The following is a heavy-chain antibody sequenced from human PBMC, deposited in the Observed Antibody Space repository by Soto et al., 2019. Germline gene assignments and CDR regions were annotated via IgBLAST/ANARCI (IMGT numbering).Heavy chain of an antibody. CDR3: AKEGEHSSGWANFDY. D-gene: IGHD6-19*01. Sequence: EVQLLESGGGLVQPGGSLRLSCAASGFTFSSYAMSWVRQAPGKGLEWVSAIRGSGVSTYYADSVKGRFTISRDNSKNTLYLKMNSLRAEDTAVYYCAKEGEHSSGWANFDYWGQGTLVTVSS. V-gene: IGHV3-23*01. J-gene: IGHJ4*02. CDR1: GFTFSSYA. CDR2: IRGSGVST.